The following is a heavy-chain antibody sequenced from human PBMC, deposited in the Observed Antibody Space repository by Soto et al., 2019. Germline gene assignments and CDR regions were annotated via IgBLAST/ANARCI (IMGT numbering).Heavy chain of an antibody. CDR1: TFAVRDKY. J-gene: IGHJ4*02. V-gene: IGHV3-53*01. CDR3: ATIPLLRVVPQEDF. D-gene: IGHD2-15*01. CDR2: LYSGGSK. Sequence: GGSLRLSCAASTFAVRDKYISWVRQAPGKGLEWVSVLYSGGSKYYADSVKGRFTISRDTSTNTLSLQMNSLRADDTAIYYCATIPLLRVVPQEDFWGQGTLVTVSS.